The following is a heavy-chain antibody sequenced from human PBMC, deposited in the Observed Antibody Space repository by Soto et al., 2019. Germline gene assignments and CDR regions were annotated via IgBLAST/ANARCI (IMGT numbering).Heavy chain of an antibody. J-gene: IGHJ4*02. D-gene: IGHD3-22*01. V-gene: IGHV3-11*06. CDR1: GFTFSDYY. CDR2: ISSSSSYT. Sequence: GGSLRLSCAASGFTFSDYYMSWIRQAPGKGLEWVSYISSSSSYTNYADSVRGRFTISRDNAENSLYLQMNSLRAEDTAVYYCARLGYYDSSGYPDYWGQGTLVTVSS. CDR3: ARLGYYDSSGYPDY.